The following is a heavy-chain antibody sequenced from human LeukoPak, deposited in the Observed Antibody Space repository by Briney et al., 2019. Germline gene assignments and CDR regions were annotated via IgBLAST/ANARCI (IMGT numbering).Heavy chain of an antibody. CDR1: GFTFSSYG. V-gene: IGHV3-30*19. D-gene: IGHD3-22*01. J-gene: IGHJ4*02. Sequence: GRSLRLSCAASGFTFSSYGMHWVRQAPGKGLEWVAVIWYDGSNKYYADSVKGRFTISRDNSKNTLYLQMNSLRAEDTAVYYCARDDLRDSSGYYYGRFDYWGQGTLVTVSS. CDR3: ARDDLRDSSGYYYGRFDY. CDR2: IWYDGSNK.